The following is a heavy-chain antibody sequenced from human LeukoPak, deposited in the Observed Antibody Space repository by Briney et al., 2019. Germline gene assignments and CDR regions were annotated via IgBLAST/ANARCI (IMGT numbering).Heavy chain of an antibody. Sequence: GGSLRLSCAASGFTFSDHYMDWVRQAPGKGLEWVSAISGSGGTTFYADSVKGRFTISRDNSKNTLYLQMNSLRAEDTAIYYCAKRVTNTVAEHIDYWGQGTLVTVSS. D-gene: IGHD4-23*01. CDR2: ISGSGGTT. CDR3: AKRVTNTVAEHIDY. J-gene: IGHJ4*02. CDR1: GFTFSDHY. V-gene: IGHV3-23*01.